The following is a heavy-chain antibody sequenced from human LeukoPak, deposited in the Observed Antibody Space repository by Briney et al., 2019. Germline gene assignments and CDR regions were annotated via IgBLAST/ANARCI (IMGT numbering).Heavy chain of an antibody. V-gene: IGHV3-23*01. D-gene: IGHD2-2*02. CDR1: GFTFSSYA. Sequence: PGGSLRLSCAASGFTFSSYAMSWVRQAPGKGLEWVSAISGSGGSTYYADSVKGRFTISRDNSKNTLYLQMNSLRAEDTAVYYCARDDPPSIVVVPAAINYYYGMDVWGQGTTVTVSS. CDR3: ARDDPPSIVVVPAAINYYYGMDV. CDR2: ISGSGGST. J-gene: IGHJ6*02.